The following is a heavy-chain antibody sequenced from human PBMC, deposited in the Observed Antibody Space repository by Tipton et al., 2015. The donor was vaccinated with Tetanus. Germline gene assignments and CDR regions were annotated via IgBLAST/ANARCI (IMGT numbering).Heavy chain of an antibody. CDR3: ARAHCTDGVCNFDF. CDR2: IYPGDSDT. V-gene: IGHV5-51*01. J-gene: IGHJ4*02. D-gene: IGHD2-8*01. Sequence: QLVQSGGEVKKRGESLKISCKGSGYIFNNYWIGWVRQKPGKGLEWMGTIYPGDSDTRYSPSFQGQVTISVDKSINTAYLQWSSLKASDTSMFYCARAHCTDGVCNFDFWGQGALVTVAS. CDR1: GYIFNNYW.